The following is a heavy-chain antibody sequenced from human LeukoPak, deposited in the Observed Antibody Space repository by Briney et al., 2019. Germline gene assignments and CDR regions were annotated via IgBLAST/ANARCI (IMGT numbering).Heavy chain of an antibody. CDR2: IDWDDDK. J-gene: IGHJ4*02. CDR1: GFSLSTSGMR. CDR3: ARTQFTMVRGVSSYYFDY. D-gene: IGHD3-10*01. V-gene: IGHV2-70*04. Sequence: SGPTLVNPTQTLTLTCTFSGFSLSTSGMRVSWIRQPPGKALEWLARIDWDDDKFYSTSLKTRLTISKDTSKNQVVLTMTNMDPVDTVTYYCARTQFTMVRGVSSYYFDYWGQGTLVTVSS.